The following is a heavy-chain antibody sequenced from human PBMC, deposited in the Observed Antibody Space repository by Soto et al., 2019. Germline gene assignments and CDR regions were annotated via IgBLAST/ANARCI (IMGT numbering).Heavy chain of an antibody. D-gene: IGHD3-16*01. CDR1: GGSISSGGYY. CDR2: IYYSGST. J-gene: IGHJ3*02. Sequence: QVQLQESGPGLVKPSQTLSLTCTVSGGSISSGGYYWSWIRQHPGKGLEWIGYIYYSGSTYYNPSLKSRVXXAXDLXKNQSSLKLGSVTDADTAVYYCALWGLATSDAFDIWGQGTMVIVSS. V-gene: IGHV4-31*03. CDR3: ALWGLATSDAFDI.